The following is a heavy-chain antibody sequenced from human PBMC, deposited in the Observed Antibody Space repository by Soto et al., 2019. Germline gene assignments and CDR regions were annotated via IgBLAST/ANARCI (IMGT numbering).Heavy chain of an antibody. V-gene: IGHV1-8*01. D-gene: IGHD2-2*03. J-gene: IGHJ3*02. CDR3: ARGVDIVVVPAAADLAVAGTDDAFDI. Sequence: ASVKVSCKASGYTFTSYDISWVRQATGQGLEWMGWMNPNSGNTGYAQKFQGRVTMTRNTSISTAYMELSSLRSEDTAVYYCARGVDIVVVPAAADLAVAGTDDAFDIWGQGTMVTVSS. CDR2: MNPNSGNT. CDR1: GYTFTSYD.